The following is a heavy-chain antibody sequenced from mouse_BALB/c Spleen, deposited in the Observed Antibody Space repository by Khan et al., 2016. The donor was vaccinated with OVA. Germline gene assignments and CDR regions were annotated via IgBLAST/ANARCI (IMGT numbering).Heavy chain of an antibody. Sequence: QVQLQQSGAELARPGASVKLSCKASGYTFTDYYINWVKQRTGQGLEWIGEISPGSGDTYYHEKFKGKATLTAAKSSSTVYMQRSSLTAEASAVYFCARRNYFGYTFAYWGQGTLVTVSA. CDR3: ARRNYFGYTFAY. D-gene: IGHD1-2*01. V-gene: IGHV1-77*01. CDR2: ISPGSGDT. CDR1: GYTFTDYY. J-gene: IGHJ3*01.